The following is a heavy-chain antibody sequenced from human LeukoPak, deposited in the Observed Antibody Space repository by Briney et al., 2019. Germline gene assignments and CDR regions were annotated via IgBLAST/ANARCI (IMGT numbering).Heavy chain of an antibody. V-gene: IGHV1-69*13. Sequence: SVKVSCKASGYTFTSYDINWVRQAPGQGLEWMGGIIPIFGTANYAQKFQGRVTITADESTSTAYMELSSLRSEDTAVYYCARDLPGYSSGWSSYYYGMDVWGQGTTVTVSS. D-gene: IGHD6-19*01. J-gene: IGHJ6*02. CDR1: GYTFTSYD. CDR3: ARDLPGYSSGWSSYYYGMDV. CDR2: IIPIFGTA.